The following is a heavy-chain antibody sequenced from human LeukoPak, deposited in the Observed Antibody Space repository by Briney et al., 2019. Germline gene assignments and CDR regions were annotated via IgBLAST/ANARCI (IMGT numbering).Heavy chain of an antibody. CDR3: ARVVGVLWLDYMDV. CDR1: GGSISSYY. V-gene: IGHV4-4*07. J-gene: IGHJ6*03. CDR2: IYTSGST. D-gene: IGHD3-10*01. Sequence: PSETLSLTCTVSGGSISSYYWSWIRQPAGKGLEWIGRIYTSGSTNYNPSLKSRVTMSVDTSKSQFSLKLSSVTAADTAVYYCARVVGVLWLDYMDVWGKGTTVTISS.